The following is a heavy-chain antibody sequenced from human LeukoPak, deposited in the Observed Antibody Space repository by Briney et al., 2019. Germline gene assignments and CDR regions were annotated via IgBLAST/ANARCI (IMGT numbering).Heavy chain of an antibody. CDR1: GFTFSSYS. V-gene: IGHV3-21*04. CDR3: ASGDLVRFDY. D-gene: IGHD4/OR15-4a*01. J-gene: IGHJ4*02. Sequence: GGSLRLSCAASGFTFSSYSMNWVRQAPGKGLEWVSSISSSSSYIYYADSVKGRFTISRDNSKNTLYLQMNSLRAEDTAVYYCASGDLVRFDYWGQGTLVTVSS. CDR2: ISSSSSYI.